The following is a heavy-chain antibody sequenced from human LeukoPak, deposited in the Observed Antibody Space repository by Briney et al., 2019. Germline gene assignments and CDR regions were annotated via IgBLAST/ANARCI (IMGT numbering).Heavy chain of an antibody. Sequence: SQALSLTCAFSRGSVPSNSAAWTWIRQSPSRGLEWLGRTYYTSKWYTDYAVSVKSRITINPNTSKNQFSLRLNSVTPEDAAVYYCARQGSGRFDYWGQGTLVTVSS. D-gene: IGHD1-26*01. CDR2: TYYTSKWYT. J-gene: IGHJ4*02. V-gene: IGHV6-1*01. CDR1: RGSVPSNSAA. CDR3: ARQGSGRFDY.